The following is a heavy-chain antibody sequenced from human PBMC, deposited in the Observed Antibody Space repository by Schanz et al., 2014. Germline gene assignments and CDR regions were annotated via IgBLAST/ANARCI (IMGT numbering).Heavy chain of an antibody. Sequence: EVQLAESGGGLVQPGGSLRLSCAASEFTFSTDAMSWVRQAPGKGLEWVSAISGSGGSTYYADSVKGRFTISRDNSKNTLYLQMNSLRAEDTAVYYCVRDSFFAFDYWGQGTLVTVSS. CDR2: ISGSGGST. CDR1: EFTFSTDA. J-gene: IGHJ4*02. CDR3: VRDSFFAFDY. D-gene: IGHD3-3*01. V-gene: IGHV3-23*04.